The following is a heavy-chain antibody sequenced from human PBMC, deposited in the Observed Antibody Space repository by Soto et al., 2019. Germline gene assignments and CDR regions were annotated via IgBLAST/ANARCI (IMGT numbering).Heavy chain of an antibody. CDR1: GFTFSSYA. V-gene: IGHV3-30-3*01. CDR3: TRDSRTYYDFWSGYLNRNWFDP. Sequence: PGGSLRLSCAASGFTFSSYAMHWVRQAPVKGLEWVAVISYDGSNKYYADSVKGRFTISRDNSKNTLYLQMNSLRAEDTAVYYFTRDSRTYYDFWSGYLNRNWFDPWGQGTLVTVSS. CDR2: ISYDGSNK. D-gene: IGHD3-3*01. J-gene: IGHJ5*02.